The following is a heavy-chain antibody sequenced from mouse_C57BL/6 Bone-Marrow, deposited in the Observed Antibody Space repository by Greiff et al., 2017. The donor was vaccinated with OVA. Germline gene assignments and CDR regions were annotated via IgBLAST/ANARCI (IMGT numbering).Heavy chain of an antibody. CDR3: AREDGYDDYALDY. J-gene: IGHJ4*01. Sequence: QVQLQQSGPELVKPGASVKISCKASGYTFTDYYLHWVKQRPGQGLEWIGGLFPGSGGTYYNEKFKGKATLTVDKSSSTAYMLLRSLTSEDSAVYFCAREDGYDDYALDYWGQGTSVTVSS. CDR1: GYTFTDYY. V-gene: IGHV1-75*01. CDR2: LFPGSGGT. D-gene: IGHD2-2*01.